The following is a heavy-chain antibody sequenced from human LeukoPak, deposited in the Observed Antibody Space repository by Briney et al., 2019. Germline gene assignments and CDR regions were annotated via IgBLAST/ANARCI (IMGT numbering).Heavy chain of an antibody. CDR2: ISGSGGST. J-gene: IGHJ6*02. CDR3: ANLPVAGYLRQDYYYYYGMDV. Sequence: GGSLRLSCAASGFTFSSYAMGWVRQAPGKGLEWVSSISGSGGSTYYADSVKGRFTISRDNSKNTLYLQMNSLRAEDTAVYYCANLPVAGYLRQDYYYYYGMDVWGQGTTVTVSS. D-gene: IGHD6-19*01. V-gene: IGHV3-23*01. CDR1: GFTFSSYA.